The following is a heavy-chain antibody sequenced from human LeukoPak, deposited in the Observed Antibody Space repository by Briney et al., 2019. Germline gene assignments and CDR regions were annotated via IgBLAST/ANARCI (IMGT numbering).Heavy chain of an antibody. CDR3: ARGAGAGYNLQPFDY. D-gene: IGHD5-24*01. CDR2: IDHSGST. J-gene: IGHJ4*02. Sequence: SETLSLTCAVYGGSFSGSYWSWIRQPPGKGLEWIGEIDHSGSTNYNPSLKSRVTISVVTSKNQFSLKLSSVTAADTAVYYCARGAGAGYNLQPFDYWGQGTLVTVSS. CDR1: GGSFSGSY. V-gene: IGHV4-34*01.